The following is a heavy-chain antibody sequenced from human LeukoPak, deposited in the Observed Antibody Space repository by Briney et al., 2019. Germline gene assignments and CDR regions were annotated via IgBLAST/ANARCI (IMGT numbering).Heavy chain of an antibody. CDR1: GGTFSSYA. V-gene: IGHV1-69*04. D-gene: IGHD3-22*01. CDR3: ARGDSSGYYGPSAEYFQH. J-gene: IGHJ1*01. Sequence: ASVKVSCKASGGTFSSYAISWVRQAPGQGLEWMGRIIPIFGIANYAQKFQGRVTITADKSTSTAYMELSSLRSEDTAVYYCARGDSSGYYGPSAEYFQHWGQGTLVTVSS. CDR2: IIPIFGIA.